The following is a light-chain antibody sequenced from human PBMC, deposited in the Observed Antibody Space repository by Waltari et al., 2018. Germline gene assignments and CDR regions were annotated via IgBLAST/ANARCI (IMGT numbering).Light chain of an antibody. CDR1: QGISNS. J-gene: IGKJ4*01. CDR2: AAS. CDR3: QQYYSTPL. Sequence: DIQMTQSPSSLSASVGDRVTITCRASQGISNSLAWYQQNPGKAPKLLLYAASRLESGVPSRFSGSGSGTDYTLTISSLQPEDFATYYCQQYYSTPLFGGGTKVEIK. V-gene: IGKV1-NL1*01.